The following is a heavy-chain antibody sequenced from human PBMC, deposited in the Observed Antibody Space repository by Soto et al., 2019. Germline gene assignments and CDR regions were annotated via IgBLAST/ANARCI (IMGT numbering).Heavy chain of an antibody. J-gene: IGHJ4*02. CDR2: ISYDGSNQ. V-gene: IGHV3-30*18. CDR3: AKDQASGQGSFDA. CDR1: GFTLNIYC. Sequence: XGSLIRSCAASGFTLNIYCMHWVRQAPDKGLEWVALISYDGSNQYYADSVKGRFTISRDNSKNTLFLQMNSLRADDTAVYYCAKDQASGQGSFDAWGQGTLVTVSS.